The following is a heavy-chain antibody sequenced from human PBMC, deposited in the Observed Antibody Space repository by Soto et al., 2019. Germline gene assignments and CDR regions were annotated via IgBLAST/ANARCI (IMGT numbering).Heavy chain of an antibody. CDR2: IYYSGST. J-gene: IGHJ4*02. CDR1: GGSISSSSYY. V-gene: IGHV4-39*01. D-gene: IGHD2-2*01. Sequence: QLQLQESGPGLVKPSETLSLTCTVSGGSISSSSYYWGWIRQPPGKGLERIGSIYYSGSTYYNPSLKSLVNTTVDTFKSQFSLKLSSGSAADSAVYCCARLCYSSSTSCHSFDYWGQGTLVTVSS. CDR3: ARLCYSSSTSCHSFDY.